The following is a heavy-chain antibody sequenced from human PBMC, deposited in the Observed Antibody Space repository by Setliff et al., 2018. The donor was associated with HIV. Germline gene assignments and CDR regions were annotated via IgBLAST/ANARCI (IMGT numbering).Heavy chain of an antibody. D-gene: IGHD3-10*01. CDR1: GGSISSHF. V-gene: IGHV4-59*11. Sequence: SETLSLTCTVSGGSISSHFWSWIRQPPGKGLEWIGTVSYSGSTNYNPSLKSRVTISVDKSKNQFSLKLSSVTAADTAVYYCARVRIHYYGSGSRYYFDYWGQGTLVTVSS. J-gene: IGHJ4*02. CDR2: VSYSGST. CDR3: ARVRIHYYGSGSRYYFDY.